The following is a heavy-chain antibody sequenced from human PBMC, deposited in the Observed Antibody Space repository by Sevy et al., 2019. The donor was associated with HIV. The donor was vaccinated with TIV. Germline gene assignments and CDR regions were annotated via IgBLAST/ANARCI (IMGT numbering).Heavy chain of an antibody. CDR2: ISSSSSYI. V-gene: IGHV3-21*01. J-gene: IGHJ6*02. D-gene: IGHD6-13*01. CDR1: GFTFSSYS. CDR3: AGELRGDSSSLYYYYYGMDV. Sequence: GGSLRLSCAASGFTFSSYSMNWVRQAPGKGLEWVSSISSSSSYIYYAYSVKGRFTISRDNAKNSLYLQMNSLRAEDTAFYYCAGELRGDSSSLYYYYYGMDVWGQGTTVTVSS.